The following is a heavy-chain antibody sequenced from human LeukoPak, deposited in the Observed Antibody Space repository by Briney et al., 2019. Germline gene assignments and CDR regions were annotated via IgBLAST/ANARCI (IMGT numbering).Heavy chain of an antibody. V-gene: IGHV3-20*04. Sequence: GGSLRLSCAASGFTFDDYGMSWVRQAPGKGLEWVAGINWNGGSTGYADSMKGRFTISRDNAKNSLFLQMNSLRAEDTALYYCARRRVTVVRGVDITSYYFDYWGQGTLVTVSS. CDR1: GFTFDDYG. CDR2: INWNGGST. CDR3: ARRRVTVVRGVDITSYYFDY. J-gene: IGHJ4*02. D-gene: IGHD3-10*01.